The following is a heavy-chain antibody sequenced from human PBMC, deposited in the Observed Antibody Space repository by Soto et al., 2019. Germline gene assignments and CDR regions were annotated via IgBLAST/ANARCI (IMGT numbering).Heavy chain of an antibody. CDR1: GFTFSTFS. Sequence: EVQLVESGGGSVQPGGSLRLSCAASGFTFSTFSMNWVRQAPGRGLEWISYISGGGRPISYADSVKGRFTIARDNAKNSLDLQMDSLTGEATAVYYCARDLGWAFDSWGQGTLVTVSS. CDR3: ARDLGWAFDS. D-gene: IGHD6-19*01. V-gene: IGHV3-48*01. CDR2: ISGGGRPI. J-gene: IGHJ4*02.